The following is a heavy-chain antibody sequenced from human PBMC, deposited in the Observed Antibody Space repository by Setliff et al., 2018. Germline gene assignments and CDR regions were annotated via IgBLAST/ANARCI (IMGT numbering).Heavy chain of an antibody. D-gene: IGHD2-8*01. CDR2: TTPIFTTA. J-gene: IGHJ6*02. V-gene: IGHV1-69*13. CDR1: RGTFSNYA. Sequence: SVKVSCKTSRGTFSNYAISWVRQAPGQGLEWMGGTTPIFTTASYAQKFQGRVTITADESTSTAYMELSSLKSEDTAVYYCARGLGYCTNGVCYTGWYYYYGMDVWGQGTTVTVSS. CDR3: ARGLGYCTNGVCYTGWYYYYGMDV.